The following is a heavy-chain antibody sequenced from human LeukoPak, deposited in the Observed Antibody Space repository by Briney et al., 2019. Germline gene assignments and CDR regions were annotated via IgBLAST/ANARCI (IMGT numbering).Heavy chain of an antibody. CDR2: ISSNGADT. V-gene: IGHV3-23*01. D-gene: IGHD1-14*01. CDR3: ANYRKPQGLDY. CDR1: RFAFSTYA. J-gene: IGHJ4*02. Sequence: GGSLRLSCAVSRFAFSTYAMTWVRQAPGQGLEYVSTISSNGADTYYADSVKGRFTISRDNSKNALYLQMASLRVEDTAVYYCANYRKPQGLDYWGQGTLVTVSS.